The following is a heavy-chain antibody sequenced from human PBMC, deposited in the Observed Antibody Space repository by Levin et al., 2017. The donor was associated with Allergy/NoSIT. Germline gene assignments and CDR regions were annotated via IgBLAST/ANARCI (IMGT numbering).Heavy chain of an antibody. V-gene: IGHV3-21*01. CDR1: GFTFSSYS. J-gene: IGHJ4*02. D-gene: IGHD3-22*01. CDR3: ARDHYYDSSGYGIPIDY. CDR2: ISSSSSYI. Sequence: NPGGSLRLSCAASGFTFSSYSMNWVRQAPGKGLEWVSSISSSSSYIYYADSVKGRFTISRDNAKNSLYLQMNSLRAEDTAVYYCARDHYYDSSGYGIPIDYWGQGTLVTVSS.